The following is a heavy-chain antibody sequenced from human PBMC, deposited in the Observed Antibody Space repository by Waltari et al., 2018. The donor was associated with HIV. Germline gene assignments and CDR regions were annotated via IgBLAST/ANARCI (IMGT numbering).Heavy chain of an antibody. J-gene: IGHJ6*01. V-gene: IGHV1-2*02. CDR1: GETFRDYY. CDR2: INPSGGT. CDR3: AAEKKLALDGLGV. Sequence: QVHLVQSGAEVTKPGASVKVSCTASGETFRDYYFHWVRQAPGQGLEWMGWINPSGGTNYAQTFQGRVTMARDTSTNTAYMQLNRLRSDDTAVYYCAAEKKLALDGLGVWGQGSTVAVS.